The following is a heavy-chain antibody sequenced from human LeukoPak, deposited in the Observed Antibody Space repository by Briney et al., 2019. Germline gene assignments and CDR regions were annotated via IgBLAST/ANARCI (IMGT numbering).Heavy chain of an antibody. D-gene: IGHD3-10*02. CDR2: MYSGGNT. V-gene: IGHV3-66*01. Sequence: GGSLRLSCAASGFTVSSNYMSWVRQAPGKGLEWVSIMYSGGNTYYADSVKGRFTISRDNSKNTVYLQMNSLRDEDTAVYSCARAQTMFWEFDGFDIWGRGTKVTVSS. CDR1: GFTVSSNY. CDR3: ARAQTMFWEFDGFDI. J-gene: IGHJ3*02.